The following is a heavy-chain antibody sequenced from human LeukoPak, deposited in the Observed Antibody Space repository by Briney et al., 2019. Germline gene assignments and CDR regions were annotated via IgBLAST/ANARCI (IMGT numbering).Heavy chain of an antibody. CDR3: ANGGYYSLDS. CDR2: ISYDGSNK. V-gene: IGHV3-30*18. CDR1: GFTFRSYG. J-gene: IGHJ4*02. D-gene: IGHD2-15*01. Sequence: GGSLRLSCAASGFTFRSYGMYWVRQAPGKGLEWVAVISYDGSNKYYADSVKGRFTISRDNSKRTLFLQTDSLRGEDTAVYYCANGGYYSLDSWGQGTLVTVSS.